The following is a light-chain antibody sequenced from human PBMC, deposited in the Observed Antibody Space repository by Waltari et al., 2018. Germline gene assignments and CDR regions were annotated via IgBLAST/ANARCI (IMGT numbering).Light chain of an antibody. CDR1: NSALGSYNL. J-gene: IGLJ3*02. Sequence: QSALTPAASASGSPGQSITMSCTGTNSALGSYNLLSWYQQNPGEAPKLMIFEVTKRPSGVSNRFSGSKSGNTASLTISGLQAEDEAHYYCFSYAGSRNWVFGGGTKLTVL. V-gene: IGLV2-23*02. CDR2: EVT. CDR3: FSYAGSRNWV.